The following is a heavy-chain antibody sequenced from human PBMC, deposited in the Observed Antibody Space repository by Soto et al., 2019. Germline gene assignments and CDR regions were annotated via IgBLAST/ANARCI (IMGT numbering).Heavy chain of an antibody. V-gene: IGHV3-15*07. CDR1: GFTFSNAW. J-gene: IGHJ4*02. D-gene: IGHD3-3*02. CDR2: IKSKTDGGTT. CDR3: TTDPTPHFWSGYSPSARDSFADY. Sequence: GGSLRLSCAASGFTFSNAWMNWVRQAPGKGLEWVGRIKSKTDGGTTDYAAPVKGRFTISRDDSKNTLYLQMNSLKTEDTAVYYCTTDPTPHFWSGYSPSARDSFADYWGQGTLVTVSS.